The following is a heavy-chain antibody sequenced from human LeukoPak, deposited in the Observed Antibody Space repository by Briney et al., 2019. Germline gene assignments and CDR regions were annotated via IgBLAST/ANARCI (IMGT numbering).Heavy chain of an antibody. CDR2: IRGSDGIT. V-gene: IGHV3-23*01. D-gene: IGHD3-22*01. CDR3: AKAIPPTYYYDSSAYTAPDY. CDR1: GFTFVNYA. J-gene: IGHJ4*02. Sequence: GGSLRLSCAAPGFTFVNYALSWVRQAPGKGLEWVSTIRGSDGITYYADSVKGRFTISRDNSKNTLYLQMNSLRVVDTAVYYCAKAIPPTYYYDSSAYTAPDYWGQGTLVTVSS.